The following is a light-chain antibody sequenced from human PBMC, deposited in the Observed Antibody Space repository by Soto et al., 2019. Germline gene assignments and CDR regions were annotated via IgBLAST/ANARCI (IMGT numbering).Light chain of an antibody. J-gene: IGKJ1*01. CDR2: AAS. Sequence: AIRMTQSPSSLSASTGDRVTITCRASQGISSYLAWYQQNPGKAPKLLIYAASTLQSGVPSRFNGSGSGTDFTLTIICLQSEDFATYYCQQYYSYPWTFGQGTKVKIK. CDR3: QQYYSYPWT. V-gene: IGKV1-8*01. CDR1: QGISSY.